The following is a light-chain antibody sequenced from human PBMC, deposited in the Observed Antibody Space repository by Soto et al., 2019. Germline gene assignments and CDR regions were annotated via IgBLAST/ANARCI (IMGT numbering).Light chain of an antibody. V-gene: IGLV2-14*03. CDR3: TSYTPSSTYV. CDR2: AVS. J-gene: IGLJ1*01. CDR1: SSDVGNYDY. Sequence: QSALTQPASVSGSPGQSITISCTGSSSDVGNYDYVSWYQQYQGKAPRLMIYAVSRRPSGVSNRFSGSKSSNTASLTISGLQAEDEADYYCTSYTPSSTYVFGTGTKLTVL.